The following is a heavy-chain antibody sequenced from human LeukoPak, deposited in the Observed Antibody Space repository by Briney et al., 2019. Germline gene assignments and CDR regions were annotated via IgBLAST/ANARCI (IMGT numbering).Heavy chain of an antibody. V-gene: IGHV3-15*07. CDR1: GFTFSNAW. J-gene: IGHJ3*02. D-gene: IGHD5-24*01. Sequence: TAGGSLRLSCAASGFTFSNAWMNWVRQAPGKGLEWVGRIKSKTDGGTTDYAAPVKGRFTISRDNSKNTLSLQMNSLSREDTAIYYCVRRGGSDGWGAFDIWGQGTVVTVSS. CDR2: IKSKTDGGTT. CDR3: VRRGGSDGWGAFDI.